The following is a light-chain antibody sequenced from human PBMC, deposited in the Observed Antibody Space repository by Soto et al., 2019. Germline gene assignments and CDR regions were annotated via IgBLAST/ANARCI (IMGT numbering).Light chain of an antibody. CDR1: QDIDIY. Sequence: TQMTQSPSSLSASVGXRVTITCRASQDIDIYLSWYQQKPGKVPKLLIYDESTLQSGVPSRFSGSGSGTDFTLTINNLQPEDFATYYCQQSYRTPYTFGQGTKVDIK. J-gene: IGKJ2*01. CDR3: QQSYRTPYT. CDR2: DES. V-gene: IGKV1-39*01.